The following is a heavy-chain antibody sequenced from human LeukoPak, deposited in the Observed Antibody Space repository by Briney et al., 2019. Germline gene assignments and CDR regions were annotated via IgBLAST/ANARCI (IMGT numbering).Heavy chain of an antibody. CDR2: ISGSGGST. CDR1: GFTFSSYG. CDR3: AKDNLFDYYDSSGYYSHDAFDI. Sequence: GGSLRLSCAASGFTFSSYGMSWVRQAPGKGLEWVSAISGSGGSTYYADSVKGRFTISRDNSKNTLYLQMNSLRAEDTAVYYCAKDNLFDYYDSSGYYSHDAFDIWGQGTMVTVSS. J-gene: IGHJ3*02. D-gene: IGHD3-22*01. V-gene: IGHV3-23*01.